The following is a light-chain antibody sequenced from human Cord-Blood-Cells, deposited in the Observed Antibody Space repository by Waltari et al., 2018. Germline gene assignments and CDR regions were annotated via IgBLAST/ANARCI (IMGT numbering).Light chain of an antibody. CDR2: DVS. CDR3: SSYTSSSTLV. CDR1: SSDVGGYNY. J-gene: IGLJ2*01. V-gene: IGLV2-14*01. Sequence: QSALTQSASVSGSPGQSITISCTGTSSDVGGYNYVSWYQQHPGKAPKLVIYDVSNRPSGVSNRFSGSKSGNTASLTISGLRAEDEADYYCSSYTSSSTLVFGGGTKLTVL.